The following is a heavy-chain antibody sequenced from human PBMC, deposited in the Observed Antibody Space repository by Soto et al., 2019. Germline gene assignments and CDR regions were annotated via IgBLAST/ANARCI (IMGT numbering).Heavy chain of an antibody. D-gene: IGHD3-10*01. CDR3: ARAELNYYGSGYDWLDP. CDR1: GGSISSGGYS. Sequence: PSETLSLTCAVSGGSISSGGYSWSWIRQPPGKGLEWIGYIYHSGSTYYNPSLKSRVTISVDRSKNKFSLKLSSLTAADTAVYYCARAELNYYGSGYDWLDPSGQGTLATFSS. J-gene: IGHJ5*02. CDR2: IYHSGST. V-gene: IGHV4-30-2*01.